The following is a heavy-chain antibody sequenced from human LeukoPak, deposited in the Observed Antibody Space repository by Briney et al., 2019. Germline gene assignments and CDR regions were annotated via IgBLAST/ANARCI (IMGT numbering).Heavy chain of an antibody. CDR1: GYTFTGYY. V-gene: IGHV1-2*02. CDR3: ARNNGRCLSYLYYYRMDG. Sequence: ASVKVSCKASGYTFTGYYMHWVRQAPGQGLEWMGWINPNSGGTNYAQKLQGRVTMTTDTSTSTAYMELRSLRSDDTAVYYCARNNGRCLSYLYYYRMDGWGQGTTVTGSS. D-gene: IGHD1-14*01. J-gene: IGHJ6*02. CDR2: INPNSGGT.